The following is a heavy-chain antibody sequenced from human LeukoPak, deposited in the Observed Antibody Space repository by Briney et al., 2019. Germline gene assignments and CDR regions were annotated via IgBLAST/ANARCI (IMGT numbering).Heavy chain of an antibody. CDR3: ARDDSSGQQYFQH. CDR1: GFTFSSYW. V-gene: IGHV3-74*01. CDR2: ITSDGRST. J-gene: IGHJ1*01. Sequence: GGSLRLSCAASGFTFSSYWMHWVRQAPGKGLVWVSRITSDGRSTTYADSVKGRFTVSRDNAKNTLYLQMNSLRAEDTAVYYCARDDSSGQQYFQHWGQGTLATVSS. D-gene: IGHD3-22*01.